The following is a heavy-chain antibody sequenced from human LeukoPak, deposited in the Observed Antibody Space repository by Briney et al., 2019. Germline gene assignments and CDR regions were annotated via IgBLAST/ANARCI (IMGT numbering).Heavy chain of an antibody. V-gene: IGHV4-4*07. D-gene: IGHD2-15*01. CDR2: IYTSGST. CDR3: ARDLEFGGPR. Sequence: SETLSLTCAVYGGSFSGYYWSWIRQPAGKGLEWIGRIYTSGSTNYNPSLKSRVTMSVDTSKNQFSLKLSSVTAADTAVYYCARDLEFGGPRGGRGTLVTVSS. J-gene: IGHJ2*01. CDR1: GGSFSGYY.